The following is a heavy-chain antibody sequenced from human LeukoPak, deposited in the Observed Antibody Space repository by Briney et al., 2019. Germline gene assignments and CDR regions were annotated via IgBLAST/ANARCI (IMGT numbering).Heavy chain of an antibody. V-gene: IGHV3-21*01. CDR2: ISSSSSHI. J-gene: IGHJ6*03. D-gene: IGHD2-2*01. Sequence: PGGSLRLSCAASGFTFSSYSMNWVRQAPGKGLEWVSSISSSSSHIYYADSVKGRFTISRDNAKNSLSLKKHSQSAEDTAVYYCARHVVVPADSYYMDVWGKGTTVTVSS. CDR3: ARHVVVPADSYYMDV. CDR1: GFTFSSYS.